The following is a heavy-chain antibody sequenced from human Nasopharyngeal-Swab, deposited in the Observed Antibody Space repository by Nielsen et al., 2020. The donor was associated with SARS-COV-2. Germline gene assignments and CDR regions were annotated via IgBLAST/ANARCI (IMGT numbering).Heavy chain of an antibody. J-gene: IGHJ6*02. CDR3: ARGKAGALFYYYGMDV. V-gene: IGHV1-8*02. CDR2: MNSNSGNT. D-gene: IGHD6-19*01. Sequence: ASVTVSCKASGYTFPSYDINWVRQATGQGLAWMGWMNSNSGNTGYAQKLQGRVTMTRNTSISTAYMELSSLRSEDTAVYYCARGKAGALFYYYGMDVWGQGTTVTVSS. CDR1: GYTFPSYD.